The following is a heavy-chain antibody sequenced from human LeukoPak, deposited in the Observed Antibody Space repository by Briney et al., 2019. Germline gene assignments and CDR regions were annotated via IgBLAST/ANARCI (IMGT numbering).Heavy chain of an antibody. J-gene: IGHJ4*02. D-gene: IGHD1-26*01. Sequence: GGSLRLSCAASGFTFSNYAMSWVRQAPGKGLEWVSAISGSGGSTYYAHSVKGRFTISRDNSKNTLYLQMNNLRAEDTAVYYCASRPPSETYFAVFDYWGQGTLVTVSS. CDR2: ISGSGGST. CDR3: ASRPPSETYFAVFDY. CDR1: GFTFSNYA. V-gene: IGHV3-23*01.